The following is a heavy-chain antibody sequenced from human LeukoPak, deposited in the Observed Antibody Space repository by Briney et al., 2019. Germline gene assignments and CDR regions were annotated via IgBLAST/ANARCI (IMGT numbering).Heavy chain of an antibody. CDR3: ARDPGVLGATDFDY. V-gene: IGHV7-4-1*02. J-gene: IGHJ4*02. CDR1: GYTFTSYA. Sequence: ASVKVSCKASGYTFTSYAMNWVRQAPGQGLEWMGWINTNTGNPTYAQGFTGRFVFSLDTSVSTAYLQISGLKAEDTAVYYCARDPGVLGATDFDYWGQGTLVTVSS. D-gene: IGHD1-26*01. CDR2: INTNTGNP.